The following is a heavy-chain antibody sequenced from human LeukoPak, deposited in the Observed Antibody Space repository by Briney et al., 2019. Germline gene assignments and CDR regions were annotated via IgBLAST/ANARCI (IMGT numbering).Heavy chain of an antibody. D-gene: IGHD6-13*01. CDR2: IYHSGST. CDR3: AREYSINWFDP. Sequence: SSETLSLTCTVSGYSISSGYYWGWIRQPPGKGLEWIGSIYHSGSTYYNPSLKSRVTISVDTSKNQFSLKLSSVTAADTAVYYCAREYSINWFDPWGQGTLVTVSS. CDR1: GYSISSGYY. J-gene: IGHJ5*02. V-gene: IGHV4-38-2*02.